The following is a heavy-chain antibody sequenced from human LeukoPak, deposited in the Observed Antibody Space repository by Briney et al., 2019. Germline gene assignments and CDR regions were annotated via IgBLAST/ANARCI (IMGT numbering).Heavy chain of an antibody. CDR1: GGSISSYY. J-gene: IGHJ3*02. CDR3: ARDRDFGCSGGSCYSAGAFDI. CDR2: IYYSGST. D-gene: IGHD2-15*01. V-gene: IGHV4-39*07. Sequence: PSETLSLTCTVSGGSISSYYWGWVRQPPGKGLEWIGSIYYSGSTYYNPSLKSRVTISVDTSKNQFSLKLSSVTAADTAVYYCARDRDFGCSGGSCYSAGAFDIWGQGTMVTVSS.